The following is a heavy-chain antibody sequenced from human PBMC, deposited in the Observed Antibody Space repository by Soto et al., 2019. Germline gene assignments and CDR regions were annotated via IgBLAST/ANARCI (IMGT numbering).Heavy chain of an antibody. V-gene: IGHV4-30-2*05. Sequence: PSETLSLTCTVSGGSISSGGYSWTWIRQSPGKGLEWIGYTYQSGTTYYNPSLKSRLTISVDTSKNHLSLRLTSVTAADTAVYYCARDLWVEPELYYYGMDVWGQGTTVTVSS. J-gene: IGHJ6*02. D-gene: IGHD1-1*01. CDR1: GGSISSGGYS. CDR2: TYQSGTT. CDR3: ARDLWVEPELYYYGMDV.